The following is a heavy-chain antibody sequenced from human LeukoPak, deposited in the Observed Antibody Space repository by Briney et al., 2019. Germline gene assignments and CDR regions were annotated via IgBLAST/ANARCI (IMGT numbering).Heavy chain of an antibody. CDR3: ARHGYFYFDL. CDR2: IKEDGSDT. J-gene: IGHJ4*02. CDR1: GFTFSLHY. Sequence: PGGSLRLSCAASGFTFSLHYMGWVRQTPGKGLEWVANIKEDGSDTFYVDSVKGRFTISRDNAKNSVYLQMNILRAEDTAVYYCARHGYFYFDLWGQGTLVNVSS. D-gene: IGHD3-9*01. V-gene: IGHV3-7*01.